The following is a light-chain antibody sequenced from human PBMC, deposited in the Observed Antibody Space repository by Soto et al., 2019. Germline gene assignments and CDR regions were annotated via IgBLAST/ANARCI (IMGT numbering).Light chain of an antibody. J-gene: IGLJ1*01. Sequence: QSALTQPPSLSGSPGQSVAISCTGTSSDVGGSNGVSWYQQPPGTAPKLIIYDVSNRPSGVPDRFSGSKSGNTASLIISGLQAEDEGDYYCSSYTNSSTYVFGTGTKVTVL. V-gene: IGLV2-18*02. CDR2: DVS. CDR1: SSDVGGSNG. CDR3: SSYTNSSTYV.